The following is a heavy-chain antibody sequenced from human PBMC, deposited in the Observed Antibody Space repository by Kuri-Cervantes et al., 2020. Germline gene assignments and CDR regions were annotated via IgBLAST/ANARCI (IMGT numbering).Heavy chain of an antibody. J-gene: IGHJ4*02. CDR3: AKIRSADYVFGDFDY. Sequence: GESLKISCAASGFTFGNYGIHWVRQPPGKGLEWVAFIQYDGSNKDYAESVKGRFTISRDNSRNTLYLQMYSLRAEDTAVYYCAKIRSADYVFGDFDYWGQGTLVTVSS. CDR1: GFTFGNYG. V-gene: IGHV3-30*02. CDR2: IQYDGSNK. D-gene: IGHD4-17*01.